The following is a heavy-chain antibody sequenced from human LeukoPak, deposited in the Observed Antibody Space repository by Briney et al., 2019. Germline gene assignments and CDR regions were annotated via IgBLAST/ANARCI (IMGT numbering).Heavy chain of an antibody. Sequence: QSGGSLRLSCAVSGFTFSDYWMNWVRQAPGKGLEWVASINQNGGEKSYVDSVKGRFTISRDNAKNSLYLLMNSLRAEDTAVYYCARVFSSGWSAEYFQHWGQGTLVTVSS. J-gene: IGHJ1*01. CDR2: INQNGGEK. D-gene: IGHD6-19*01. CDR3: ARVFSSGWSAEYFQH. CDR1: GFTFSDYW. V-gene: IGHV3-7*01.